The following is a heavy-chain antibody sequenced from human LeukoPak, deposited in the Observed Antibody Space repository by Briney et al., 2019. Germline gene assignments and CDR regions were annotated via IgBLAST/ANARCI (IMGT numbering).Heavy chain of an antibody. CDR1: GFNFSNNL. CDR3: ARVGNSSGWHDAFGYFDS. D-gene: IGHD6-19*01. Sequence: PGRSLRLSCAASGFNFSNNLPHWVRQAPGKGLEWVAVSSFDGTKKYYADSVKGRFVISGDNSKNTLYLQMNSLRAEDTAAYYCARVGNSSGWHDAFGYFDSWGQGVLVTVSS. J-gene: IGHJ4*02. CDR2: SSFDGTKK. V-gene: IGHV3-30*09.